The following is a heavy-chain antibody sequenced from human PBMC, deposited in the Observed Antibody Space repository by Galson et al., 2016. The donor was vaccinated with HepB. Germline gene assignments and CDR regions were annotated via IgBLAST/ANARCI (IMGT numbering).Heavy chain of an antibody. V-gene: IGHV3-NL1*01. J-gene: IGHJ3*02. CDR3: ATGDSHAFDI. CDR2: IDSGGTS. Sequence: SLRLSCAPSGFKFSIYGMHWVRQAPGKGLEWVSVIDSGGTSYYADSVKGRFTISRDNTKNTVDLQMNGLRAEDTAAYYCATGDSHAFDIWGQGTMVTVSS. CDR1: GFKFSIYG. D-gene: IGHD3-16*01.